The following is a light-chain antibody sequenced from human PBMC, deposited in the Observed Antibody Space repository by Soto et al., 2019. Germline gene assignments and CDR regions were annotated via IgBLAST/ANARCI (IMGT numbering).Light chain of an antibody. Sequence: DIQMTQSPSTLSASVGDRVTITCRASQSISSGLAWYQQKPGKAPKLLFYKASSLESGVPSRFSGSGSGTEFTLTISSLQPDDFATYYCQQYNSYSWTFGQGTKVEIK. J-gene: IGKJ1*01. CDR3: QQYNSYSWT. CDR1: QSISSG. V-gene: IGKV1-5*03. CDR2: KAS.